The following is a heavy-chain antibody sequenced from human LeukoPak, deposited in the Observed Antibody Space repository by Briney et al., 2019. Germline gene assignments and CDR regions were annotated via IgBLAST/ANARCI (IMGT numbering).Heavy chain of an antibody. V-gene: IGHV4-4*09. CDR1: GGSISSYY. CDR3: ARQPTPGSAYYFDY. CDR2: IYTSGST. D-gene: IGHD3-10*01. Sequence: PSETLSLTCTVSGGSISSYYWSWIRQPPGKGLEWIGYIYTSGSTNYNPSLKSRVTISVDTSKNQFSLKLSSVTAADTAVYYCARQPTPGSAYYFDYWGQGTLVTVSS. J-gene: IGHJ4*02.